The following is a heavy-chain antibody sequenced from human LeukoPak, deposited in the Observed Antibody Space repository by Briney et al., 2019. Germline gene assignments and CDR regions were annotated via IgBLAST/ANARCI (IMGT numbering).Heavy chain of an antibody. CDR1: GGSFSGYY. V-gene: IGHV4-34*01. Sequence: SETLSLTCAVYGGSFSGYYWSWIRQPPGKGLEWIGEINHSGSTNYNPSLKSRVTISVDTSKNQFSLKLSSVTAADTAVYYCARGARGYYDSSGYYQNWGQGTLVTVSS. CDR3: ARGARGYYDSSGYYQN. CDR2: INHSGST. J-gene: IGHJ4*02. D-gene: IGHD3-22*01.